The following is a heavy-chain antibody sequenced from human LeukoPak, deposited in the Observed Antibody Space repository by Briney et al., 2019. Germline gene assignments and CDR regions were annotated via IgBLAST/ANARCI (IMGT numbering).Heavy chain of an antibody. CDR3: AKDRTAAGRHFDY. D-gene: IGHD6-13*01. V-gene: IGHV3-30-3*01. J-gene: IGHJ4*02. CDR1: GFTFSNSA. CDR2: ISHNGGNT. Sequence: GGSLRLSCAASGFTFSNSAMHWVRQAPGKGLEWVAVISHNGGNTYYADSVKGRFTISRDNSKNTLFLQMNSLRPEDTAVYYCAKDRTAAGRHFDYWGQGTLVTVSS.